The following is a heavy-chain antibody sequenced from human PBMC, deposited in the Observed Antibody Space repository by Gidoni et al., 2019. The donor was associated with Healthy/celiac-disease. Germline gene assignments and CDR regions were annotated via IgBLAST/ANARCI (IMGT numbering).Heavy chain of an antibody. CDR3: ARLTPHHIVVVTAIDY. D-gene: IGHD2-21*02. J-gene: IGHJ4*02. V-gene: IGHV4-39*01. CDR2: IYYSGST. Sequence: QLQLQESGPGLVKPSETLSLTCTVSGGSISSSSYYWGWIRQPPGKGLEWIGSIYYSGSTYYNPSLKSRVTISVDTSKNQFSLKLSSVTAADTAVYYCARLTPHHIVVVTAIDYWGQGTLVTVSS. CDR1: GGSISSSSYY.